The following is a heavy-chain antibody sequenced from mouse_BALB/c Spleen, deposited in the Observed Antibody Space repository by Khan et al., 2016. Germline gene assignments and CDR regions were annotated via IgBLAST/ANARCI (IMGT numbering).Heavy chain of an antibody. V-gene: IGHV7-3*02. Sequence: EVELVESGGGLVQPGGSLRLSCATSGFTFTDYYMSWVRQPPGKALEWLGFIRNKANGYTTEYSASVKGRFTISRDNSQSILYLQMNTLRAKDSAAYYCARDDYDYAMDYWGQGTSVTVSS. CDR2: IRNKANGYTT. CDR3: ARDDYDYAMDY. D-gene: IGHD2-4*01. CDR1: GFTFTDYY. J-gene: IGHJ4*01.